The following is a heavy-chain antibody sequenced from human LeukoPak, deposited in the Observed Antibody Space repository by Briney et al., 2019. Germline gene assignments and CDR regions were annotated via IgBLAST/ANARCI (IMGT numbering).Heavy chain of an antibody. CDR2: ISGSGGST. J-gene: IGHJ6*03. CDR3: AKDRRWGSTSLYYMDV. CDR1: GFTFSSYA. V-gene: IGHV3-23*01. D-gene: IGHD2-2*01. Sequence: GGSLRLSCAASGFTFSSYAMSWVRPAPGKGLEWVSGISGSGGSTYYADSVKGRFTISRDNSKNTLYLQMNSLRAEDTAVYYCAKDRRWGSTSLYYMDVWGKGTTVTVSS.